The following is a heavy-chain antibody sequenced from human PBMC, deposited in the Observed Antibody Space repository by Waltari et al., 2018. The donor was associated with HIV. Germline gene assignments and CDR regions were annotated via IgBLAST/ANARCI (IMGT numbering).Heavy chain of an antibody. Sequence: QVQLVQSGAEIKKPGASVRVSCKASGYPFSDFDINWVRRAPGRGLEWLGWMNPDNGIAGSGHRFHGRFIITRDNSINTAFMEVTNLKPEDTATYYCAKGRRGAVFGDEWGQGTLVTVSS. CDR2: MNPDNGIA. D-gene: IGHD3-3*01. CDR1: GYPFSDFD. V-gene: IGHV1-8*01. J-gene: IGHJ4*02. CDR3: AKGRRGAVFGDE.